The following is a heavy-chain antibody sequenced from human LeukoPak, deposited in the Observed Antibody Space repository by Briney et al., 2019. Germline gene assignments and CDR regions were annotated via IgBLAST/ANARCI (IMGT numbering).Heavy chain of an antibody. CDR3: ARGLGVVITSPFDY. V-gene: IGHV3-64*01. Sequence: SGGSLRLSCAASGLTFSIYSMHWVRQAPGKGLDYVSAISGNGDSTYYANSVKGRFTISRDNSKNMLYLQMGSLRAEDMAVYYCARGLGVVITSPFDYWGQGTQVTVSS. D-gene: IGHD2-21*01. CDR1: GLTFSIYS. J-gene: IGHJ4*02. CDR2: ISGNGDST.